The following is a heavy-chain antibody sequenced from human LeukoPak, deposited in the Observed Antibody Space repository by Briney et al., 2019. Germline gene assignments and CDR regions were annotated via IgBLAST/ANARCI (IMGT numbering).Heavy chain of an antibody. CDR3: ARDLGYSSGWYRSDGGFDY. J-gene: IGHJ4*02. V-gene: IGHV4-4*02. Sequence: SGTLSLTCAVSGGSISSSNWWSWVRQPPGKGLEWIGEIYHSGSTNYNPSLKSRVTISVDKSKNQFSLKLSSVTAADTAVYYCARDLGYSSGWYRSDGGFDYWGQGTLVTVSS. CDR2: IYHSGST. D-gene: IGHD6-19*01. CDR1: GGSISSSNW.